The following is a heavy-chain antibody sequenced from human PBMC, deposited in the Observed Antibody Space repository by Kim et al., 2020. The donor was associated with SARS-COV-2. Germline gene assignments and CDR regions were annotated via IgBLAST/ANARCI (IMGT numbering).Heavy chain of an antibody. J-gene: IGHJ4*02. V-gene: IGHV3-15*01. CDR2: IKSKTDGGTA. Sequence: GGSLRLSCAVSGIPFSNAWFNWVRQSPGKGLEWVGRIKSKTDGGTAGLAAPVKGRFAISRDDSKNTLSLLMNNVETDDSAVYYCTTVSMRWGQGTLVTVSS. D-gene: IGHD2-2*01. CDR3: TTVSMR. CDR1: GIPFSNAW.